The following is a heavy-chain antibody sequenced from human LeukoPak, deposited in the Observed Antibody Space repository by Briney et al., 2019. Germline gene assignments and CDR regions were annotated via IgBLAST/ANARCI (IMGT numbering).Heavy chain of an antibody. CDR3: ARVGYGVGYYYYYMDV. CDR1: GYFISSGYY. D-gene: IGHD4-17*01. Sequence: SETLSLTCTVSGYFISSGYYWGWIRQPPGKGLEWIGSIYHSGSTYYNPSLKSRVTISVDTSKNQFSLKLSSVTAADTAVYYCARVGYGVGYYYYYMDVWGKGTTVTVSS. V-gene: IGHV4-38-2*02. J-gene: IGHJ6*03. CDR2: IYHSGST.